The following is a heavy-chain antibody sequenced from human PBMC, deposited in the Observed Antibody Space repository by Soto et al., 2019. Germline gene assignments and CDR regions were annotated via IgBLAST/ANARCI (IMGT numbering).Heavy chain of an antibody. V-gene: IGHV4-30-4*01. Sequence: SETLSLTCTVSGGSISSGDCYWSWILHPPGKGLEWIGSIYYSGSIYYNPSLKSRVTISVDTSKNQFSLKLSSVTAADAALYYCARDFFDSSDYTTNWFDPWGQGTLVTVSS. CDR3: ARDFFDSSDYTTNWFDP. D-gene: IGHD3-22*01. J-gene: IGHJ5*02. CDR1: GGSISSGDCY. CDR2: IYYSGSI.